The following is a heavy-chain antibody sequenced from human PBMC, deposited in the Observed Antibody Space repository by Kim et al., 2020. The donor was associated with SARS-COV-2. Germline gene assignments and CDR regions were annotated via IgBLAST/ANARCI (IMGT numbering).Heavy chain of an antibody. V-gene: IGHV4-34*09. Sequence: NYNQPARSGVTITEDTSKNQFSLKLGSVTAADTAVYYCARLSTPYGMDVWGQGTTVTVSS. J-gene: IGHJ6*02. D-gene: IGHD4-17*01. CDR3: ARLSTPYGMDV.